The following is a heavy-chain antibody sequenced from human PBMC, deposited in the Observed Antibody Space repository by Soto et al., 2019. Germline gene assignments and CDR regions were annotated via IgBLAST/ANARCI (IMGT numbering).Heavy chain of an antibody. D-gene: IGHD3-10*01. CDR3: AREVQVHTPAFVY. CDR2: ISPMFGAA. Sequence: QVQLVQSGAEMKKPGSSVKVSCQSSGGTFNTYAMNWVRQAPGQGPEWMGDISPMFGAANYAPKLQGRVTITADESTGTSYMQLSSLTSEDPAIYFCAREVQVHTPAFVYWGQGTLVTVSS. V-gene: IGHV1-69*19. CDR1: GGTFNTYA. J-gene: IGHJ4*02.